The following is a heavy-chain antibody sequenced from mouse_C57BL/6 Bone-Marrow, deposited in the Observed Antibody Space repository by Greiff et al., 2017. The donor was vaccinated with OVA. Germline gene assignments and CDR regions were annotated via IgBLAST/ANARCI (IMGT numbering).Heavy chain of an antibody. D-gene: IGHD1-1*01. Sequence: EVKVVESGGGLVKPGGSLKLSCAASGFTFSSYAMSWVRQTPEKRLEWVATISDGGSYTYYPENVKGRFTISRDNANNNLYLQMSHLKSEDTAMYYCARVFSTVVEAMDYWGQGTSVTVSS. CDR1: GFTFSSYA. CDR3: ARVFSTVVEAMDY. J-gene: IGHJ4*01. V-gene: IGHV5-4*03. CDR2: ISDGGSYT.